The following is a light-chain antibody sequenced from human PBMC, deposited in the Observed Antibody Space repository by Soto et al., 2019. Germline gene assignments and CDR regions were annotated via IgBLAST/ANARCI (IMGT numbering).Light chain of an antibody. J-gene: IGLJ2*01. Sequence: QSALTQPASVSGSPGQSITISCTGTSSDVGDYNYVSWYQKDPGKAPKLMIYEVSNRPSGVSNRFFGSKSGNTASLTISGVQAEDEADYYCSSYTSSSTLVFGGGTKLTVL. CDR2: EVS. CDR3: SSYTSSSTLV. CDR1: SSDVGDYNY. V-gene: IGLV2-14*01.